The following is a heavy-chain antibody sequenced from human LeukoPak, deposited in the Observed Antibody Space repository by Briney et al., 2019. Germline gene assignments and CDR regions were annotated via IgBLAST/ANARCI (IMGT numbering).Heavy chain of an antibody. D-gene: IGHD5-18*01. CDR1: GRSFSGYY. V-gene: IGHV4-34*01. Sequence: SETLSLTCAVYGRSFSGYYWGWIRQPPGKGLEWIGSIYYSGSTYYNPSLKSRVTISVDTSKNQFSLKLSSVTAADTAVYYCAGDPGTAMVTNWFDPWGQGTLVTVSS. CDR2: IYYSGST. CDR3: AGDPGTAMVTNWFDP. J-gene: IGHJ5*02.